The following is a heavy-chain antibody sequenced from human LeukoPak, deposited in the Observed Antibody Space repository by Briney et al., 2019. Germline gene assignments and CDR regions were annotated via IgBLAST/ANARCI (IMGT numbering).Heavy chain of an antibody. D-gene: IGHD2-21*02. CDR3: TILAYCGGDCHFKTDY. CDR1: GFTFSGSA. CDR2: IRSKANSYAT. J-gene: IGHJ4*02. Sequence: GGSLKLSCAASGFTFSGSAMHWVRQASGKGLEWVGRIRSKANSYATAYAASVKGRFTISRDDSKNTAYLQMNSLKTEDTAVYYCTILAYCGGDCHFKTDYWGQGTLVTVSS. V-gene: IGHV3-73*01.